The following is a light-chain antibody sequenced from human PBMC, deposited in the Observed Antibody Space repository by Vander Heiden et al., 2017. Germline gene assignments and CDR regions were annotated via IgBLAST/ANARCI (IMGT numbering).Light chain of an antibody. V-gene: IGLV1-40*01. Sequence: QSVLTQPPSVSGAPGQRVTLSCTGSSSNFGAGYDVHWYQQLPGTAPKLLIYGNSKRPSGVPDRFSGSKSGTSASLAITGLQAEDEADYYCQSYDSSLSGVVFGGGTKLTVL. J-gene: IGLJ2*01. CDR2: GNS. CDR3: QSYDSSLSGVV. CDR1: SSNFGAGYD.